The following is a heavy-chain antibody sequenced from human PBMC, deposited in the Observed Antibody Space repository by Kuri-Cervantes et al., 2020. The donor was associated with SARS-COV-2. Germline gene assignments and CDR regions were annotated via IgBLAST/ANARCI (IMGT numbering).Heavy chain of an antibody. V-gene: IGHV3-30*07. CDR3: ARGGIVGAMAFDR. D-gene: IGHD1-26*01. CDR1: GFTFSSYA. CDR2: ISCAGSNT. Sequence: GGSLRLSCAASGFTFSSYAMHWVRQAPGKGLEWVAVISCAGSNTYYADSVKGRFTISRDNSKNTLYLQMNSLRAKDTAVYYCARGGIVGAMAFDRWGQGTLVTVSS. J-gene: IGHJ4*02.